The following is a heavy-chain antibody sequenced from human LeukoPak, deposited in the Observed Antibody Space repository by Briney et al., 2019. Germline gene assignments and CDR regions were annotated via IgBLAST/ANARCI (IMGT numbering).Heavy chain of an antibody. CDR2: IKTGGDH. CDR1: GFPDSCNS. Sequence: PGGSLRLSCAASGFPDSCNSMNWVRQAPGKGLEWVSVIKTGGDHQYGVYVKGRFIASRDSSTTVSLQMNNVRAEDTAVYFCARGQEVFSSPWQWGPKKKYHYTAMDVWGQGTTVTVSS. CDR3: ARGQEVFSSPWQWGPKKKYHYTAMDV. V-gene: IGHV3-66*01. J-gene: IGHJ6*02. D-gene: IGHD2-2*01.